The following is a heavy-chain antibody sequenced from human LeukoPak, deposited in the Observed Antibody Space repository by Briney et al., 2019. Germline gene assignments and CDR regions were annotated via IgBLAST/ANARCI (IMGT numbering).Heavy chain of an antibody. J-gene: IGHJ5*02. D-gene: IGHD3-16*01. CDR1: GFTFSSYG. V-gene: IGHV3-30*02. CDR3: AKAGSDYVWGINWFDP. CDR2: VEYDGSNK. Sequence: GGSLRLSCAASGFTFSSYGMHWVRQAPGKGLEWVSFVEYDGSNKYYADSVKGRFTISRDNSKNTLYLQMNSLRAEDTAVYYCAKAGSDYVWGINWFDPWGQGTLVTVSS.